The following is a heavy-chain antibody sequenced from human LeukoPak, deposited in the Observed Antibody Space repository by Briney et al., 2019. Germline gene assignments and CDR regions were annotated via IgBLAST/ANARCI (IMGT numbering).Heavy chain of an antibody. CDR1: GFTFDDYA. V-gene: IGHV3-43D*03. D-gene: IGHD1-1*01. J-gene: IGHJ6*03. CDR3: AKAGATNYYYYMDV. Sequence: GGSLRLSCAASGFTFDDYAMHWVRQAPGKGLEWVSLISWDGGSTYYADSVKSRFTISRDNSKNSLYLQMNSLRAEDTALYYCAKAGATNYYYYMDVWGKGTTVTVSS. CDR2: ISWDGGST.